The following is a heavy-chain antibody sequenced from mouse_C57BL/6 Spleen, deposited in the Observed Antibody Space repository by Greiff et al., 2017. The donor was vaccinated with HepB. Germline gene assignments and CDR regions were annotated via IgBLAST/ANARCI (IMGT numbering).Heavy chain of an antibody. V-gene: IGHV1-22*01. D-gene: IGHD2-12*01. CDR3: ASSYYKGGY. CDR2: INPNNGGT. CDR1: GYIFTDYN. J-gene: IGHJ2*01. Sequence: EVQLQQSGPELVKPGASVKMSCKASGYIFTDYNMHWVKQSHGKSLEWIGYINPNNGGTSYNQKFKGKATLTVNKSSSTAYMELRSLTSEDSAVYYCASSYYKGGYWGQGTTLTVSS.